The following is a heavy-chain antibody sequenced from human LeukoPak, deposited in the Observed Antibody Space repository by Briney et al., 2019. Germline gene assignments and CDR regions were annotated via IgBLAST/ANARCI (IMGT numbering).Heavy chain of an antibody. J-gene: IGHJ3*02. V-gene: IGHV3-23*01. CDR2: ISGSGGST. D-gene: IGHD1-1*01. Sequence: GGSLRLSCAASGFTFSSYAMSWVRQAPGKGLEWVSTISGSGGSTSYTDSVKGRFTISRDNSKNTLYLQMNSLRAEDSAEYYCAKSLLTTATGTGRAFDIWGQGTMVTVSA. CDR3: AKSLLTTATGTGRAFDI. CDR1: GFTFSSYA.